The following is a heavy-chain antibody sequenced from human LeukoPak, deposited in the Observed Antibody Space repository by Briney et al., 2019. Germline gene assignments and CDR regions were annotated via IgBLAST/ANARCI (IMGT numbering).Heavy chain of an antibody. CDR1: GGSISSYY. CDR2: IYYSGCT. Sequence: SETLSLTCTVSGGSISSYYWSWIRQPPGKGLEWIGYIYYSGCTNYNPSLKSRVTISVDTSKNQFSLKLSSVTAADTAVYYCARHLTNAFDIWGQGTMVTVSS. V-gene: IGHV4-59*08. CDR3: ARHLTNAFDI. J-gene: IGHJ3*02.